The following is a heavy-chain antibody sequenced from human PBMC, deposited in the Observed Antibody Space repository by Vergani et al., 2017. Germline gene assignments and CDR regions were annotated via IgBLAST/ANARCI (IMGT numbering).Heavy chain of an antibody. J-gene: IGHJ6*02. D-gene: IGHD3-10*01. Sequence: QVQLQESGPRLVKPSETLSLTCTVSGDSISTYNYNWVRQTPGKGLEWIWHISYSQTTKYNPSLRSRATIFLDTSQQQVFLVLTAVTAADTGIYFCARHRGSGGFFPLSYLYGMDVWGHGTTVTVSS. CDR2: ISYSQTT. CDR3: ARHRGSGGFFPLSYLYGMDV. CDR1: GDSISTYN. V-gene: IGHV4-59*08.